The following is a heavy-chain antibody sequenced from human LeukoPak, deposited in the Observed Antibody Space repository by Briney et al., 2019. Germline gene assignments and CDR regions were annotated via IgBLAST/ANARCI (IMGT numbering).Heavy chain of an antibody. CDR1: GGSISSGSYY. V-gene: IGHV4-61*02. CDR2: IYTSGST. CDR3: ARGVGAQDFDY. J-gene: IGHJ4*02. Sequence: SETLSLTCTVSGGSISSGSYYWSWIRQPAGKGLEWIGRIYTSGSTNYNPSLKSRVTISVDTSKNQFSLKLSSVTAADTAVYYCARGVGAQDFDYWGQGTLVTVSS. D-gene: IGHD1-26*01.